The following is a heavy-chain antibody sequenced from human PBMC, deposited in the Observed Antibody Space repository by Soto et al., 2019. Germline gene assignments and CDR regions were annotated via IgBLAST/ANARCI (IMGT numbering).Heavy chain of an antibody. J-gene: IGHJ6*03. CDR2: IIPILGIA. Sequence: ASVKVSCKASGGTFSSYTISWVRQAPGQGLEWMGRIIPILGIANYAQKFQGRVTITADKSTSTAYMELGSLRSEDTAVYYCARDRGYCSGGSCWRWSYYYYMDVWGKGTTVTVSS. D-gene: IGHD2-15*01. CDR3: ARDRGYCSGGSCWRWSYYYYMDV. V-gene: IGHV1-69*04. CDR1: GGTFSSYT.